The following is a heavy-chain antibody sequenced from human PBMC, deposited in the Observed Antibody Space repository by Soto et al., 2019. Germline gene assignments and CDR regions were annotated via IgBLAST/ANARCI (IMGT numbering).Heavy chain of an antibody. CDR1: GYTFTGYY. CDR3: GKGRSGDVYVFY. D-gene: IGHD3-16*01. V-gene: IGHV1-2*02. J-gene: IGHJ4*02. CDR2: ISPNSGGT. Sequence: QVQLVQSGAEVKKSGASVKVSCKASGYTFTGYYIHWVRQAPGQGLEWMGEISPNSGGTKYAQKFQGRVTMTRDTSITSVYMDLSILRPDDTAVYYCGKGRSGDVYVFYWGQGTLVTVYS.